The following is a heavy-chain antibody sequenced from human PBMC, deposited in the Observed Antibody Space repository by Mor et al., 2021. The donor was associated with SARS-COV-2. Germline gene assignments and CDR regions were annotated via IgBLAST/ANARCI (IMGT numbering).Heavy chain of an antibody. CDR2: STI. CDR3: ARDMYCSGGSCYTGAFDI. D-gene: IGHD2-15*01. V-gene: IGHV3-48*02. Sequence: STIHYADSVKGRFTISRDNGKNSLYLQMNSLRDEDTAVYYCARDMYCSGGSCYTGAFDIWGQGTMVIVS. J-gene: IGHJ3*02.